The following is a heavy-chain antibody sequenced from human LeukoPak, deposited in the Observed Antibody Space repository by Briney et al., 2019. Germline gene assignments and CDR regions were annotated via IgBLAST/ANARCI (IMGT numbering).Heavy chain of an antibody. CDR1: GYTFTSYD. J-gene: IGHJ5*02. CDR3: ARGRGYCSSTSCYAGSPDHEDWFDP. Sequence: GASVKVSCKASGYTFTSYDINWVRPATGQGLEWMGWMNPNSGNTGYAQKFQGRVTITRNTSISTAYMELSSLRSEDTAVYYCARGRGYCSSTSCYAGSPDHEDWFDPWGQGTLVTVSS. V-gene: IGHV1-8*03. CDR2: MNPNSGNT. D-gene: IGHD2-2*01.